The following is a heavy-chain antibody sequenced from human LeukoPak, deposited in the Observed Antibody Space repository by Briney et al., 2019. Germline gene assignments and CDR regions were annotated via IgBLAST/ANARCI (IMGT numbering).Heavy chain of an antibody. CDR1: GDSISSGDYY. D-gene: IGHD3-22*01. CDR2: IYYSGST. J-gene: IGHJ3*02. CDR3: ASKGYYDSSGLGAFDI. Sequence: SETLSLTCTVSGDSISSGDYYWGWIRQPPGKGLEWIGSIYYSGSTYYNPSLKSRVTISVDTSKNQFSLKLSSETAADTAVYYCASKGYYDSSGLGAFDIWGQGTMVTVSS. V-gene: IGHV4-39*07.